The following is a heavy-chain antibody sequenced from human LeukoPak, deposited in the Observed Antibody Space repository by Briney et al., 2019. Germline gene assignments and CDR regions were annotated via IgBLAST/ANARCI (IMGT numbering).Heavy chain of an antibody. J-gene: IGHJ4*02. V-gene: IGHV3-23*01. CDR2: ISDTSGRL. D-gene: IGHD6-19*01. Sequence: GGSLRLSCAASGFTFSNYAMTWVRQAPGKGLEWVATISDTSGRLTHADSVLGRFTISRDNSKNTLFLQMESLRAEDSALYYCAKGPSGSSHHFFDYWGQGTLVTVSS. CDR3: AKGPSGSSHHFFDY. CDR1: GFTFSNYA.